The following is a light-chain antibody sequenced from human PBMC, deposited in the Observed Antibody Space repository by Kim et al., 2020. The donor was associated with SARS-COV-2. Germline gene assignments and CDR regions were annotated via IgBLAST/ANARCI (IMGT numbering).Light chain of an antibody. CDR2: DVS. Sequence: QSALTQPRSVSGSPGQSVTISCTGTSSDVGGYNYVSWYHQHPGKAPNLMIYDVSKRPSGVPDRFSGSKSGNTPSLTISGLQAEDEADYYCCSYAGSYTYVFGAGTKVTVL. CDR3: CSYAGSYTYV. CDR1: SSDVGGYNY. J-gene: IGLJ1*01. V-gene: IGLV2-11*01.